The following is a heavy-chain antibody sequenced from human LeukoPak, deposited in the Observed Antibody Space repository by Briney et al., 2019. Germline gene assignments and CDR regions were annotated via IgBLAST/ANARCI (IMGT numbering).Heavy chain of an antibody. D-gene: IGHD2-2*01. Sequence: SQTPSLTCAISGDSVSRNSAVWNWIRQSPSRGLEWLGRTYYRSKWYNDYAVSVKSRITINPDTSKNQFSLQLNSVTPEDTAVYYCARRPYCGTTSCYAVAFDYWGQGTLVTVSS. CDR2: TYYRSKWYN. CDR3: ARRPYCGTTSCYAVAFDY. CDR1: GDSVSRNSAV. J-gene: IGHJ4*02. V-gene: IGHV6-1*01.